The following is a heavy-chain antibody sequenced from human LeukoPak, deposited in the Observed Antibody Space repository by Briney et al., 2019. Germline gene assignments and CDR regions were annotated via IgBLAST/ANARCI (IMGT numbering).Heavy chain of an antibody. CDR3: AKDTSSWCNWFDP. J-gene: IGHJ5*02. CDR1: GFTFSRYG. V-gene: IGHV3-30*18. CDR2: ISYDGSDK. D-gene: IGHD6-13*01. Sequence: GGSLRLSCAASGFTFSRYGMHWVRQAPGKGLEWVAVISYDGSDKSYADSVKGRFTISRDNSKNTLFLQMNSLRAEDTAVYYCAKDTSSWCNWFDPWGQGTLVTVSS.